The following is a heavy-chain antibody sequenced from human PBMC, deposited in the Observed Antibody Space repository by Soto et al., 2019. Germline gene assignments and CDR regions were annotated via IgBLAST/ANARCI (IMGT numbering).Heavy chain of an antibody. CDR3: ASGHDAYKVRY. Sequence: QVQLQESGPGLVKPSQTLSLTCTVSGGSISSGGTGSYWTWIRQLPGKGLEWIGYIYYTGNTYYNPSHNSRPTISIGTSENQFSVKLTSVPAADTAVYFCASGHDAYKVRYWGQGTLVTVSS. V-gene: IGHV4-31*03. CDR1: GGSISSGGTGSY. D-gene: IGHD1-1*01. J-gene: IGHJ4*02. CDR2: IYYTGNT.